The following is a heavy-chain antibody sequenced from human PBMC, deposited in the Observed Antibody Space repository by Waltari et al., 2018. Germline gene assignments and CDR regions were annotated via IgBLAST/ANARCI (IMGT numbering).Heavy chain of an antibody. J-gene: IGHJ4*02. D-gene: IGHD6-6*01. V-gene: IGHV2-5*01. CDR3: AHSLDSSSSGYFDY. Sequence: QITLKESGPTLLTPPQTLTLTCTFSGFSLSTSGVGVCWIRQPPGKALEWLALIYWNDDKRYSPSLKSRLTITKDTSKNQVVLTMTNMDPVDTATYYCAHSLDSSSSGYFDYWGQGTLVTVSS. CDR2: IYWNDDK. CDR1: GFSLSTSGVG.